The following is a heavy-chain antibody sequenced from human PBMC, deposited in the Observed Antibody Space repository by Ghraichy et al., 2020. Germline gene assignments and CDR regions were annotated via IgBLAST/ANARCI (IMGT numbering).Heavy chain of an antibody. CDR3: ARGFQAYCGGDCYSDFDY. D-gene: IGHD2-21*01. CDR2: INAGNGNT. Sequence: ASVKVSCKASGYTFTSYAMHWVRQAPGQRLEWMGWINAGNGNTKYSQKFQGRVTITRDTSASTAYMELSSLRSEDTAVYYCARGFQAYCGGDCYSDFDYWGQGTLVTVSS. V-gene: IGHV1-3*01. J-gene: IGHJ4*02. CDR1: GYTFTSYA.